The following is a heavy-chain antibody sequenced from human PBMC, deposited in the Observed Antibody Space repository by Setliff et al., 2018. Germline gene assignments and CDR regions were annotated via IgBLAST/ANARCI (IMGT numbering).Heavy chain of an antibody. CDR3: ARDRVAEGEGKQLVSEFDP. Sequence: ASVKVSCKASGYTFTSYYMHWVRQAPGQGLEWMGVINPSGGSTSYAQKFQGRVTMTRDTSTSTVYMELSSLRSEDTAVYYCARDRVAEGEGKQLVSEFDPWGQGTLVTVSS. D-gene: IGHD6-13*01. CDR1: GYTFTSYY. J-gene: IGHJ5*02. CDR2: INPSGGST. V-gene: IGHV1-46*01.